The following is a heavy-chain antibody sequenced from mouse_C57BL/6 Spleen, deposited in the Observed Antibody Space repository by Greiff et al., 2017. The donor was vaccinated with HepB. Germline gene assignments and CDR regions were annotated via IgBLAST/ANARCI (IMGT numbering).Heavy chain of an antibody. CDR3: ARGHYGSSSSSYWYFDV. CDR2: ISDGGSYT. J-gene: IGHJ1*03. Sequence: DVKLVESGGGLVKPGGSLKLSCAASGFTFSSYAMSWVRQTPEKRLEWVATISDGGSYTYYPDNVKGRFTISRDNAKNNLYLQMSHLKSEDTAMYYCARGHYGSSSSSYWYFDVWGTGTTVTVSS. CDR1: GFTFSSYA. V-gene: IGHV5-4*03. D-gene: IGHD1-1*01.